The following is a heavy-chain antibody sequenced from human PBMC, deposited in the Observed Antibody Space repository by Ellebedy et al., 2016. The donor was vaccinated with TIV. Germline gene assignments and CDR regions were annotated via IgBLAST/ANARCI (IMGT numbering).Heavy chain of an antibody. V-gene: IGHV4-39*06. CDR3: ARILRAGSDGDYFDY. CDR2: IFYSGNT. Sequence: MPSETLSLTCAVSGGSIRSSSYYWGWIRQPPGKGLEWIGCIFYSGNTYYNPSLKSRLTISVDTSKNQFALKLSTVTAADTAVYYCARILRAGSDGDYFDYWGQGTQVTASS. D-gene: IGHD3-3*01. CDR1: GGSIRSSSYY. J-gene: IGHJ4*02.